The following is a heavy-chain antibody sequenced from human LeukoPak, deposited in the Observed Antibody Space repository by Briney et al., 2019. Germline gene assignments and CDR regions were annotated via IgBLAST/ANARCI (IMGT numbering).Heavy chain of an antibody. D-gene: IGHD3-10*01. CDR2: IYWDDDK. CDR3: ARSRSWFGEFMTN. V-gene: IGHV2-5*02. J-gene: IGHJ4*02. Sequence: SGATLVNPTQTLTLPCTFSGVSVSTSGVGVGWMRQLPGKALVWRALIYWDDDKRYSTSLKSRLTIPKDTSKNQVVLTMTNMDPVDTATYYCARSRSWFGEFMTNWGQGTPATVHS. CDR1: GVSVSTSGVG.